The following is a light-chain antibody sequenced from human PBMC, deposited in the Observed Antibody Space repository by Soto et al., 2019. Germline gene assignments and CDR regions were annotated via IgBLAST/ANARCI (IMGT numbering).Light chain of an antibody. J-gene: IGKJ1*01. Sequence: EMVLTQSPGTLSLSPEERATISCRASQSVSSSYLAWYQQKPGQAPRLLIYGASSRATGIPDRFSGSGSGTDFTLTISRLEPEDFAVYYCQQYGSSPRTFGQGTKVDIK. CDR2: GAS. CDR1: QSVSSSY. V-gene: IGKV3-20*01. CDR3: QQYGSSPRT.